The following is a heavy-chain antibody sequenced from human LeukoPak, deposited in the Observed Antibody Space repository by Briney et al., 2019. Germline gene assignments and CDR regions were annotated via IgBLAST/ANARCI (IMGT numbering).Heavy chain of an antibody. CDR2: INPDSGFT. J-gene: IGHJ4*02. CDR1: GYTFIDDY. Sequence: RASVKVSCKASGYTFIDDYMHWVRQAPGRGLEWMGWINPDSGFTVYAQKFQGRVTMTRDTSISTAYMELSRLRSDDTAVYYCARRIDSYYYDYWGQGTLVTVSS. CDR3: ARRIDSYYYDY. V-gene: IGHV1-2*02. D-gene: IGHD2/OR15-2a*01.